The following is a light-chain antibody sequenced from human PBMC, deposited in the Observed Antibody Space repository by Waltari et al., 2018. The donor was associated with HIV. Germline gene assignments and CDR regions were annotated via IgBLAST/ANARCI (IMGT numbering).Light chain of an antibody. CDR2: DTS. Sequence: QAVVTQEPSLTVSPGGTVTLTCGSSTGAATSGHYPYWFQQKPGQAPRTLIYDTSNKHSWTPARFSGSLLGGKAALTLSGAQPEDEAEYYCLLSYSGASWVFGGGTKLTVL. J-gene: IGLJ3*02. CDR3: LLSYSGASWV. V-gene: IGLV7-46*01. CDR1: TGAATSGHY.